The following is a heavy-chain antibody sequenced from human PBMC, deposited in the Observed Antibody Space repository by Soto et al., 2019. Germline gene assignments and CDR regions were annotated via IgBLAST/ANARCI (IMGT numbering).Heavy chain of an antibody. CDR1: GYAFTSYS. D-gene: IGHD2-2*01. CDR2: INPSGGST. J-gene: IGHJ3*02. Sequence: ASGKVSCKASGYAFTSYSMHWVRQAPGQGLEWMGIINPSGGSTSYAQKFQGRVTMTRDTSTSTVYMELSSLRSEDTAVYYCAAYCSTTNSSIWAFDSWGHVTTVPAS. CDR3: AAYCSTTNSSIWAFDS. V-gene: IGHV1-46*01.